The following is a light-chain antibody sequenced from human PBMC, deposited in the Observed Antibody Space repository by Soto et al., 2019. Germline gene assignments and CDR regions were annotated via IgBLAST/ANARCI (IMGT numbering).Light chain of an antibody. Sequence: EIVLTQSPATLSLYPGERATLSCRASQSVSSYLAWYQQKPGQAPRLLIYDASNRATGIPARFSGSGSGTDFTLTISSLEPEDFAVYYCQQRSNWWTFGQGTKVDNK. V-gene: IGKV3-11*01. CDR3: QQRSNWWT. CDR1: QSVSSY. J-gene: IGKJ1*01. CDR2: DAS.